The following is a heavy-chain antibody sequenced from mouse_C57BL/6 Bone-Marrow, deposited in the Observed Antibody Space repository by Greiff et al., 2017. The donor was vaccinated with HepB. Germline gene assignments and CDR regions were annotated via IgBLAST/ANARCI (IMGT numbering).Heavy chain of an antibody. D-gene: IGHD1-1*01. CDR3: AKRALYYYGRDAMDY. Sequence: QVQLQQSGAELVRPGASVTMSCKASGYTFTDYEMHWVKQTPVHGLEWIGAIDPETGGTAYNQKFKGKAILTADKSSSTAYMQLSSLTSEDSAVYFCAKRALYYYGRDAMDYWGQGTSVTVSS. CDR1: GYTFTDYE. CDR2: IDPETGGT. V-gene: IGHV1-15*01. J-gene: IGHJ4*01.